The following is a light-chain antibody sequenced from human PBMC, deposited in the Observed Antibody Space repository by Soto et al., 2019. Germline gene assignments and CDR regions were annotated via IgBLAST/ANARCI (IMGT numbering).Light chain of an antibody. J-gene: IGLJ1*01. CDR1: SSDVGGYNY. V-gene: IGLV2-8*01. CDR3: SSYAGTYIV. Sequence: QSVLTQPPSASGSPGQSVTISCTGTSSDVGGYNYVSWYQQYPGKAPKLMIYDVSQRPSGVPDRFSGSKSGNTASLTVSGLQAEDEADYYCSSYAGTYIVFGTGTKVTVL. CDR2: DVS.